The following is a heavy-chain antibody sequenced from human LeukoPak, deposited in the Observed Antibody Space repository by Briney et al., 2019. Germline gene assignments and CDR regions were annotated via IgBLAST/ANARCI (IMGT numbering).Heavy chain of an antibody. CDR2: IYYSGST. J-gene: IGHJ3*02. CDR1: GGSISGYY. V-gene: IGHV4-59*08. Sequence: SETLSLTCTVSGGSISGYYWSWIRQPPGKGLEWIGYIYYSGSTNYNPSLKSRVTISVDTSKNQFSLKLSSVTAADTAVYYCARGQYYYDSSGLCAFDIWGQGTMVTVSS. D-gene: IGHD3-22*01. CDR3: ARGQYYYDSSGLCAFDI.